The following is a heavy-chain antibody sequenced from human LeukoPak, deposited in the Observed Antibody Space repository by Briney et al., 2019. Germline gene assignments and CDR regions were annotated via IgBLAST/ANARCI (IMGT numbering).Heavy chain of an antibody. Sequence: GDLSLSCAAPGFTFSTYAMHWVRQAPGKGLEFVSGIRSNGGSTYYATPAKGRFTISRDNSKTTLNLQMGSLRAEDMAVCYCARGVMSTAMVTKGFDCWGEGTLVTVSS. D-gene: IGHD5-18*01. CDR2: IRSNGGST. V-gene: IGHV3-64*01. CDR3: ARGVMSTAMVTKGFDC. CDR1: GFTFSTYA. J-gene: IGHJ4*02.